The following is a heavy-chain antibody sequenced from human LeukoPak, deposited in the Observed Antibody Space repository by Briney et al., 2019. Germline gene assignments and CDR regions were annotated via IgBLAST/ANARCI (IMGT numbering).Heavy chain of an antibody. D-gene: IGHD2-21*02. CDR2: INPSGGST. V-gene: IGHV1-46*01. Sequence: ASVKVSCKASGYTFTSYYMHWVRQAPGQGLEWMGIINPSGGSTSYAQKFQARVTMTRDTSTSTVYMELSSLRSEDTAVYYCASDNCGGDCYSMPYFDYWGQGTLVTVSS. CDR3: ASDNCGGDCYSMPYFDY. CDR1: GYTFTSYY. J-gene: IGHJ4*02.